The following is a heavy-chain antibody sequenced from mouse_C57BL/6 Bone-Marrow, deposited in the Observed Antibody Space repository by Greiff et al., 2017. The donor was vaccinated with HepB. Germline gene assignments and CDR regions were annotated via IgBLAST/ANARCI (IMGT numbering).Heavy chain of an antibody. CDR2: IYPGDGDT. CDR1: GYAFSSSW. Sequence: VQLVESGPELVKPGASVKISCKASGYAFSSSWMNWVKQRPGKGLEWIGRIYPGDGDTNYNGKFKGKATLTADKSSSTAYMQLSSLSSEDSAVYFCASQGGNFYFDYWGQGTTLTVSS. D-gene: IGHD2-1*01. V-gene: IGHV1-82*01. J-gene: IGHJ2*01. CDR3: ASQGGNFYFDY.